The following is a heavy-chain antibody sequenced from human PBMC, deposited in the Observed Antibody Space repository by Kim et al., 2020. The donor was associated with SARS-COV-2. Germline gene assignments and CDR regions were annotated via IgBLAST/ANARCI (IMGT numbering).Heavy chain of an antibody. CDR3: ARGTFGSGGSYFDY. D-gene: IGHD3-10*01. Sequence: GGSLRLSCEASGFTFSSDGMHWVRQAPGKGLEWVAVISHDGGNKYYADSVEGRFTISRDNSKNTLYLQMNSLGDEDTAVYYCARGTFGSGGSYFDYWGQGARVTVSS. V-gene: IGHV3-33*05. CDR1: GFTFSSDG. J-gene: IGHJ4*02. CDR2: ISHDGGNK.